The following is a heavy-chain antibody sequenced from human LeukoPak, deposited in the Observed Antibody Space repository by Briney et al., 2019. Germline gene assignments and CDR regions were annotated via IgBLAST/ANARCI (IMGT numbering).Heavy chain of an antibody. CDR3: AKGGGDLGSGTLDY. CDR1: GFAVNDNY. V-gene: IGHV3-66*02. CDR2: IYSGGDT. D-gene: IGHD3-10*01. Sequence: GGSLRLSCAASGFAVNDNYMGWVRQAPGKGLDWVSLIYSGGDTYYADSMKGRFTISRDNSKNTLYLQMNSLRTEDTAVYYCAKGGGDLGSGTLDYWGQGTLVTVSS. J-gene: IGHJ4*02.